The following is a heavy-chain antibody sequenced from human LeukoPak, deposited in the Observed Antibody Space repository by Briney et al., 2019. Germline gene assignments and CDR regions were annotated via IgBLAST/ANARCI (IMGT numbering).Heavy chain of an antibody. D-gene: IGHD3/OR15-3a*01. CDR2: ITASGDNT. CDR1: GFIFSDYV. CDR3: AKDRRGTFDY. V-gene: IGHV3-23*01. J-gene: IGHJ4*02. Sequence: PGESLRLSCEASGFIFSDYVMIWVRQAPGKGLEWVSGITASGDNTYYSDSVKGRFTMSRDNSKNTVYLQMNSLRVDDTAVYYCAKDRRGTFDYWGQGTLVTVSS.